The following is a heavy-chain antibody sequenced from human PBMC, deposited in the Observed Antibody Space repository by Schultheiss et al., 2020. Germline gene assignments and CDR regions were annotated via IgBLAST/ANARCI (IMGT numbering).Heavy chain of an antibody. CDR3: ARAYYYGSGSYVHLDY. D-gene: IGHD3-10*01. CDR1: GGSISSGGYY. Sequence: SETLSLTCTVSGGSISSGGYYWSWIRQHPGKGLEWIGYIYYSGSTYYNPSLKSRVTISVDTSKNQFSLKLSSVTAADTAVYYCARAYYYGSGSYVHLDYWGQGTLVNVSS. V-gene: IGHV4-31*03. J-gene: IGHJ4*02. CDR2: IYYSGST.